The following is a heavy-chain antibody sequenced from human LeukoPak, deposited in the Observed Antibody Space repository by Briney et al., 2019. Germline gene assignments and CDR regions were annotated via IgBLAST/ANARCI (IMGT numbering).Heavy chain of an antibody. V-gene: IGHV3-66*01. Sequence: GGSLRLSCAVSGLIVSSNHMNWVRQAPGKGLEWVSVLYSGGATYYTDSVKGRFTISRDNSKNTVYLQINSLRVEDTAVYYCARDVSGDGYNFFDYWGLGILVTVS. CDR1: GLIVSSNH. CDR3: ARDVSGDGYNFFDY. D-gene: IGHD5-24*01. CDR2: LYSGGAT. J-gene: IGHJ4*02.